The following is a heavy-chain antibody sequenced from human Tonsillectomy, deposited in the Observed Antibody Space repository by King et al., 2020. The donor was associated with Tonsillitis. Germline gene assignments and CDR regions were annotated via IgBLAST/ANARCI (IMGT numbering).Heavy chain of an antibody. V-gene: IGHV4-59*08. CDR3: ASTPTEGYCSGGSCYHRGDFDY. CDR1: GGSISSHY. J-gene: IGHJ4*02. CDR2: IYYSGST. D-gene: IGHD2-15*01. Sequence: VQLQESGPGLVKPSETLSLTCTVSGGSISSHYWSWIRQPPGKGLEWIGYIYYSGSTNYNPSLKSRVTISVDTSKNQFSLKLSSVTAADTAVYYCASTPTEGYCSGGSCYHRGDFDYWGQGTLVTVSS.